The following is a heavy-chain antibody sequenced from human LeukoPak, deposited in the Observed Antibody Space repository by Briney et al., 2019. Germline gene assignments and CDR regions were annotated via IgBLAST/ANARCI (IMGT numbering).Heavy chain of an antibody. J-gene: IGHJ4*02. V-gene: IGHV1-2*02. CDR1: GGTFSSYA. CDR3: ARGKVEGDDFDY. D-gene: IGHD2-21*02. Sequence: ASVKVSCKASGGTFSSYAISWVRQAPGQGLEWMGWINPNSATNYAQKFQGRVTMTRDTSISTAYMELSRLRSDDTALYYCARGKVEGDDFDYWGQGTLVTVSS. CDR2: INPNSAT.